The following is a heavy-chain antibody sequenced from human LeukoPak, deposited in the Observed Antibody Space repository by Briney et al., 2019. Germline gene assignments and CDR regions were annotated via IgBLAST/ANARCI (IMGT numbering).Heavy chain of an antibody. CDR3: AKDRLGYYRPIDC. CDR1: GFTFSTYA. CDR2: VSSNVYST. Sequence: GGSLRLSCSASGFTFSTYAMHWVRQAPGKGLEYVSSVSSNVYSTHYADSVKGRFTISRDNSKNTLYLQMDRLRAEDTAVYYCAKDRLGYYRPIDCWGQGTLVTVSS. J-gene: IGHJ4*02. D-gene: IGHD3-22*01. V-gene: IGHV3-64*04.